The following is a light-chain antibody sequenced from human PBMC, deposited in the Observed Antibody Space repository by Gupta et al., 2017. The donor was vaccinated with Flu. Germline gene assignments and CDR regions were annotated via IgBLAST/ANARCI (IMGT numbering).Light chain of an antibody. CDR3: QAWATNIYV. CDR1: KLGDKY. Sequence: SYDLTQPPSVSVSPGQTATIFCSGDKLGDKYASWYQQKPGQSHVLFIYQDNKRPSGIPDRITASNFGNTATLNISGALPTDEADYFCQAWATNIYVFGTGTKVTVL. J-gene: IGLJ1*01. CDR2: QDN. V-gene: IGLV3-1*01.